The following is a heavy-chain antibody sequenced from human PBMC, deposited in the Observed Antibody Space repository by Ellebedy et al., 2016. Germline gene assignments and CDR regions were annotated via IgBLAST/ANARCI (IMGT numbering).Heavy chain of an antibody. Sequence: SETLSLXXTVSGGSISSSGYYWSWIRQPPGKGLEWIGEINHSGSTNYNPSLKSRVTISVDTSKNQFSLKLSSVTAADTAVYYCAREYWNDGIDAFDIWGQGTMVTVSS. V-gene: IGHV4-39*07. CDR2: INHSGST. J-gene: IGHJ3*02. CDR1: GGSISSSGYY. D-gene: IGHD1-1*01. CDR3: AREYWNDGIDAFDI.